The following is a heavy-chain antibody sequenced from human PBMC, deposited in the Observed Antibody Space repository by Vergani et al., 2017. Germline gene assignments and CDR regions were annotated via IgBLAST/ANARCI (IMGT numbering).Heavy chain of an antibody. Sequence: QVQLVESGGGVVQPGRSLRLSCAASGFTFSSYGMHWVRQAPGKGLEWVAVISYDGSNKYYADSVKGRFTISRDNSKNTLYLQMNSLRAEDTAVYYCAKALELYYYYYGMDVWGQGTTVTVSS. CDR3: AKALELYYYYYGMDV. CDR2: ISYDGSNK. V-gene: IGHV3-30*18. J-gene: IGHJ6*02. CDR1: GFTFSSYG. D-gene: IGHD1-7*01.